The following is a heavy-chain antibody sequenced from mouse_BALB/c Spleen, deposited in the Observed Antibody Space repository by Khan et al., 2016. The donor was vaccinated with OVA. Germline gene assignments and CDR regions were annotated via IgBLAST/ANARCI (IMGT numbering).Heavy chain of an antibody. Sequence: QVQLQQSGAELAKPGASVKMSCKASGYTFTSYWMHWVKQRPGQGLEWIGYINPSTGYTEYNQKFKDKATLTTDKSSSTAYMQLSSLTSEDSAVYYCAASIRCYYSMDYWGQGTSVTVSS. CDR1: GYTFTSYW. CDR3: AASIRCYYSMDY. J-gene: IGHJ4*01. V-gene: IGHV1-7*01. D-gene: IGHD6-1*01. CDR2: INPSTGYT.